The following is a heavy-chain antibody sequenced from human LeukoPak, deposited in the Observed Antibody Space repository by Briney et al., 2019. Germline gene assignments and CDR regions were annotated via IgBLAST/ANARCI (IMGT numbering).Heavy chain of an antibody. CDR2: IIPIFGTA. CDR3: ATQPKKKYSSSWPDPSFDY. V-gene: IGHV1-69*06. Sequence: GSSVKVSCKASGGTFSSYAISWVRQAPGQGLEWMGGIIPIFGTANYAQKFQGRVTITADKSTSTAYMELSSLRSEDTAVYYCATQPKKKYSSSWPDPSFDYWGQGTLVTVSS. J-gene: IGHJ4*02. D-gene: IGHD6-13*01. CDR1: GGTFSSYA.